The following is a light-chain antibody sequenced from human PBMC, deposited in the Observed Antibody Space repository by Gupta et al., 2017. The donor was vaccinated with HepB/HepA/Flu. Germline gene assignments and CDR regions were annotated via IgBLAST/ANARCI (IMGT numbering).Light chain of an antibody. J-gene: IGLJ3*02. V-gene: IGLV4-69*01. Sequence: QLVLPLSHPASASLGVSVKLTCTLSSRHSSDAIAWLQQQPEKVPRYLMKLNSDGSHSKGDGIPARFSGSSAGAERYLTIASIQSEDEDDYYCQTGGQWVFGGGTKLTVL. CDR3: QTGGQWV. CDR2: LNSDGSH. CDR1: SRHSSDA.